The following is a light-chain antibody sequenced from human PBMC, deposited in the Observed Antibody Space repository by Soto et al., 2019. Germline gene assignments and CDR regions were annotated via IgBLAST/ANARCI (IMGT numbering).Light chain of an antibody. Sequence: QSVLTQPASVSGSPGQSITISCTGTSSDVGGYNHVSWYQQHPGKAPKLMIYEVSNRPSGVSNRLSGSKSGNTASLTISGLQAEDEADYYCSSYTSSSTLWVFGGGTKVTVL. CDR3: SSYTSSSTLWV. CDR2: EVS. V-gene: IGLV2-14*01. CDR1: SSDVGGYNH. J-gene: IGLJ3*02.